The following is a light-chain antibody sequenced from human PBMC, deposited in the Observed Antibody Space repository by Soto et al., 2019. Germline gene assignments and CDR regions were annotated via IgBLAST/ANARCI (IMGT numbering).Light chain of an antibody. CDR2: AAS. V-gene: IGKV1-6*01. Sequence: AIQVTQSPSSLSASVGDRVTITCRASQAIRTDLGWYQQKPGKAPKLLIFAASNLDSGVPSRFSGSGSGTDFTLTINNLQAEDFATYYCLQEYNYPRTFGQGTKVEL. CDR1: QAIRTD. CDR3: LQEYNYPRT. J-gene: IGKJ1*01.